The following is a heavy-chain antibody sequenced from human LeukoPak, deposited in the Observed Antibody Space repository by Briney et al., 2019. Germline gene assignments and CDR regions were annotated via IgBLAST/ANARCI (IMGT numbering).Heavy chain of an antibody. CDR2: IEQDGSKK. Sequence: PGGSLRLSCAASGFTFSSYWMTWVRQAPGKGLEWVANIEQDGSKKDYVDSVKGRFTIFRDNAKDSLYLQMNSLRVEDTAVYYCARGVGDNGILGYWGRGTMVAVSS. CDR1: GFTFSSYW. CDR3: ARGVGDNGILGY. J-gene: IGHJ4*02. V-gene: IGHV3-7*01. D-gene: IGHD2-15*01.